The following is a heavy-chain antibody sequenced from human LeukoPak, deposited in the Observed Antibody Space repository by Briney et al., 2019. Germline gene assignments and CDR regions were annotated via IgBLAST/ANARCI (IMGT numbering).Heavy chain of an antibody. V-gene: IGHV3-15*01. CDR3: HLVPAAIWYYFDY. CDR1: GFTFSNAW. CDR2: IKSKTDGGTT. J-gene: IGHJ4*02. D-gene: IGHD2-2*01. Sequence: GGSLRLSCAASGFTFSNAWMSWVSQAPGKGLEWVGRIKSKTDGGTTDYAAPVKGRFTISRDDSKNTLYLQMNSLKTEDTAVYYCHLVPAAIWYYFDYWGQGTLVTVSS.